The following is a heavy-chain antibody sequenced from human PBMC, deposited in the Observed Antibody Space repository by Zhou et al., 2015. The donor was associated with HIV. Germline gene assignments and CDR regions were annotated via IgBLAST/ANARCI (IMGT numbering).Heavy chain of an antibody. J-gene: IGHJ2*01. CDR1: GYTFTSYY. Sequence: QVQLVQSGAEVKKPGASVKVSCKASGYTFTSYYMHWVRQAPGQGLEWMGIINPSGGSTSYAQKFQGRVTMTRDTSTSTVYMELSSLRSEDTAVYYCARRAGTADWYFDLWGLAPWSLSPQ. CDR3: ARRAGTADWYFDL. V-gene: IGHV1-46*01. CDR2: INPSGGST.